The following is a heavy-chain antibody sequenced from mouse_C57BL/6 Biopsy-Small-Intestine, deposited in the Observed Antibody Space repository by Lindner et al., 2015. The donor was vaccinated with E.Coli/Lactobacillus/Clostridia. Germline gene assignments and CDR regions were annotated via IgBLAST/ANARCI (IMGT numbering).Heavy chain of an antibody. D-gene: IGHD1-1*02. CDR1: GYTFTGYY. Sequence: SVKVSCKASGYTFTGYYMHWVRQAPGQGLEWMGRINPNSGGTNYAQKFQGRVTMTRDTSISTAYMELSRLRSDDTAVYYCARVLVGYCSGGSCYPDYWGQGTLVTVSS. CDR2: INPNSGGT. CDR3: ARVLVGYCSGGSCYPDY. J-gene: IGHJ4*01. V-gene: IGHV1-53*01.